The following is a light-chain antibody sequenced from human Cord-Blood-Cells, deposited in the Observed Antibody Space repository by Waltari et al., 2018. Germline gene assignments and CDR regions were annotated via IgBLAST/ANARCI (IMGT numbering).Light chain of an antibody. CDR1: SPNIGAGSD. CDR3: QSYDSSLSLYV. CDR2: GNS. V-gene: IGLV1-40*01. Sequence: QSVLTQPPSVFGAPGQRVTISCTGSSPNIGAGSDVHWYQQLPGTAPKLLIYGNSNRPSGVPDRFSGSKSGTSAFLAITGLQAEDEADYYCQSYDSSLSLYVFGTGTKVTVL. J-gene: IGLJ1*01.